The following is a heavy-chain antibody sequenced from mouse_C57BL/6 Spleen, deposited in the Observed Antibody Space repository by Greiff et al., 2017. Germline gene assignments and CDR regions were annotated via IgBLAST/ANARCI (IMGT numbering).Heavy chain of an antibody. CDR3: ARPPHYCISSPYYFDY. CDR2: IWWDADK. CDR1: GFSLSTFGMG. V-gene: IGHV8-8*01. Sequence: QVTLKVSGPGILQPSQTLSLTCSFSGFSLSTFGMGVGWIRQPSGKGLEWLAHIWWDADKYYNPALKRRLTISKDTSKNQVFLKIANVDTADTATYYCARPPHYCISSPYYFDYWGQGTTLTVSS. D-gene: IGHD1-1*01. J-gene: IGHJ2*01.